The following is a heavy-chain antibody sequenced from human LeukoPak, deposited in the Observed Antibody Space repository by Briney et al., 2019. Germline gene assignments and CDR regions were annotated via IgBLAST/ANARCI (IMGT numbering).Heavy chain of an antibody. J-gene: IGHJ4*02. CDR2: IYTSGST. V-gene: IGHV4-4*07. D-gene: IGHD3-22*01. CDR1: GGSISSYY. Sequence: SETLSLTCTVSGGSISSYYWSWIRQPAGKGLEWIGRIYTSGSTNYNPSLKSRVTMSVDTSKNQFSLKLSSVTAADTAVYYCASQFYYYDSSHRGFDYWGQGTLVTVSS. CDR3: ASQFYYYDSSHRGFDY.